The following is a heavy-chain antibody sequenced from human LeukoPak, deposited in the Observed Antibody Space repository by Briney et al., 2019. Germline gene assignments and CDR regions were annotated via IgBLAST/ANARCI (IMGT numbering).Heavy chain of an antibody. Sequence: GGSLRLSCAASGFTFSSYAMSGVRQAPGKGLEWVSAISGSGGSTYYADSVKGRFTISRDNSKNTLYLQMNSLRAEDTAVYYCAKRGYDFWSGYYIDYWGQGTLVTVSS. V-gene: IGHV3-23*01. D-gene: IGHD3-3*01. J-gene: IGHJ4*02. CDR2: ISGSGGST. CDR1: GFTFSSYA. CDR3: AKRGYDFWSGYYIDY.